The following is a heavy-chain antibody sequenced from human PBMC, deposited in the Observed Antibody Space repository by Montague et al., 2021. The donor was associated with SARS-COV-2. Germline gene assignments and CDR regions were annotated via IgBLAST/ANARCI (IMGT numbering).Heavy chain of an antibody. J-gene: IGHJ4*02. V-gene: IGHV3-7*01. D-gene: IGHD6-13*01. CDR3: ARDPVEQQQLVHSLDY. CDR1: GFTFSTYW. CDR2: IKQDGSAQ. Sequence: SLRLSCAASGFTFSTYWMTWVRQAPGKGLEWVANIKQDGSAQYYVDSVRGRFTVSRDNAKKSLFLQMNSLRAGDTAVYFCARDPVEQQQLVHSLDYWGQGTLVIVSS.